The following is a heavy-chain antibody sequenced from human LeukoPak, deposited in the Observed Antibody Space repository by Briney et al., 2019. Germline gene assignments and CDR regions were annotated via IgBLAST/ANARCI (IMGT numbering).Heavy chain of an antibody. CDR3: ARGSRNVYFDY. CDR2: IYSGGST. D-gene: IGHD2-8*01. J-gene: IGHJ4*02. Sequence: GGSLRLSCAASGFTFSSYAMHWVRQAPGKGLEWVSVIYSGGSTYYADSVKGRFTISGDNSKNTLYLQMNSLRPEDTAVYYCARGSRNVYFDYWGQGTLVTVSS. V-gene: IGHV3-NL1*01. CDR1: GFTFSSYA.